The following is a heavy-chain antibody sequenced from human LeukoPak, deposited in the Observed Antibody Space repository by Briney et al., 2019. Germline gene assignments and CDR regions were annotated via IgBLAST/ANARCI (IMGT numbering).Heavy chain of an antibody. J-gene: IGHJ4*02. Sequence: SETLSLTCAVYGGSINNYYWSWIRQPPGKGLEWIGYIYYTGSTNYNPSLKSRVTISVDTSKNQFSLNLSSVTAADTAVYYCATTENSSGWFAYWGQGTLVTVSS. CDR2: IYYTGST. V-gene: IGHV4-59*08. CDR3: ATTENSSGWFAY. CDR1: GGSINNYY. D-gene: IGHD6-19*01.